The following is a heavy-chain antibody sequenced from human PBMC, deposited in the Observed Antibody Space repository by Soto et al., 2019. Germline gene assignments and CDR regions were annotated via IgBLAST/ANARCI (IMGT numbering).Heavy chain of an antibody. V-gene: IGHV3-23*01. Sequence: GSLRLSCAASGFTFSSYAMSWVRQAPGKGLEWVSAISGSGGSTYYADSVKGRFTISRDNSKNTLYLQMNSLRAEDTAVYYCAKSPRRLLLGHQYYYGMDVWGQGTTVTVSS. CDR2: ISGSGGST. J-gene: IGHJ6*02. CDR1: GFTFSSYA. CDR3: AKSPRRLLLGHQYYYGMDV. D-gene: IGHD3-16*01.